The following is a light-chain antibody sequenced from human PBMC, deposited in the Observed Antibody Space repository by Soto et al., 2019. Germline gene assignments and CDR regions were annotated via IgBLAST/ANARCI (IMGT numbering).Light chain of an antibody. CDR1: SSDVGAYNY. Sequence: QSALTQPASVSGSLGQSITISCTGTSSDVGAYNYVSWYQQHPGKAPKLMIYEVTNRPSGVSNRFSGSKSGNTASPTISGLQAEDEADYYCSSYTSSSTYVFGTGTKLTVL. V-gene: IGLV2-14*01. J-gene: IGLJ1*01. CDR2: EVT. CDR3: SSYTSSSTYV.